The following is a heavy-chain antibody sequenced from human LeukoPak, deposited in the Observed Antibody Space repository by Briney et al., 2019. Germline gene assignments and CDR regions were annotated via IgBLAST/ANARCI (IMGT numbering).Heavy chain of an antibody. D-gene: IGHD5-18*01. Sequence: ASVKVSCKASGYTFTCYYMHWVRQAPGQGLEWMGWINPNSGGTNYAQKFQGGVTMTRDTSISTAYMELSRLRSDDTAVYYCARDQIDTKGYSYGYYFDYWGQGTLVTVSS. J-gene: IGHJ4*02. CDR2: INPNSGGT. CDR1: GYTFTCYY. V-gene: IGHV1-2*02. CDR3: ARDQIDTKGYSYGYYFDY.